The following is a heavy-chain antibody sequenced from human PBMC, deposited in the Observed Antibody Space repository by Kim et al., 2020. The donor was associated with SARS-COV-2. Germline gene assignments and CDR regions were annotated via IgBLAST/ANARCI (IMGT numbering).Heavy chain of an antibody. D-gene: IGHD3-10*01. J-gene: IGHJ4*02. CDR3: AKGLATRWFAFEY. Sequence: YADSVKGRFTISRDKFKDTLYLQKDSLRADDTAVYYCAKGLATRWFAFEYWGQGALVTVS. V-gene: IGHV3-23*05.